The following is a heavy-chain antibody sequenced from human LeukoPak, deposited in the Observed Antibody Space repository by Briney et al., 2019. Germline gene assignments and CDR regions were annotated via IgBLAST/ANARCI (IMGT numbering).Heavy chain of an antibody. Sequence: SQTLSLTCAISGDSVSSNSAAWNWIRQSPSRGLEWLGRTYYRSKWYNDYAVSVKSRITINPDTSKNQFSLQLYSVTPEDTAVYYCARDRGYYDSSGYYLYDAFDIWGQGTMVTVSS. V-gene: IGHV6-1*01. CDR1: GDSVSSNSAA. D-gene: IGHD3-22*01. CDR2: TYYRSKWYN. CDR3: ARDRGYYDSSGYYLYDAFDI. J-gene: IGHJ3*02.